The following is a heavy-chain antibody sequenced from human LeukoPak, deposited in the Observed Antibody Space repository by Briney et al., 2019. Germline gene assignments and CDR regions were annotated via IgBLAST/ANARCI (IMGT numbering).Heavy chain of an antibody. D-gene: IGHD3-3*01. CDR3: AKDHYWSVDY. J-gene: IGHJ4*02. Sequence: GGSLRLSCAASGFDFSSNWMHWVRHAPGQGLVWVSRIKGDGISTNYADSVKGRFTISRDIAKNTLYLQMNSLRAEDTGVYYCAKDHYWSVDYWGRGTLVTVSS. CDR2: IKGDGIST. V-gene: IGHV3-74*01. CDR1: GFDFSSNW.